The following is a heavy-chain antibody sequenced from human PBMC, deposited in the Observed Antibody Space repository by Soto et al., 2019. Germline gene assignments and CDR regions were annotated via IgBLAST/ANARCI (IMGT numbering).Heavy chain of an antibody. CDR2: IYYSGST. J-gene: IGHJ5*02. CDR1: GGSISSGDYY. V-gene: IGHV4-30-4*01. CDR3: ARERVGFNWFDP. Sequence: QVQLQESGPGLVKPSQTLSLTCTVSGGSISSGDYYWSWIRQPPGKGLEGIGYIYYSGSTYYNPSLKSRVTISVDTSKHQFSLKLSSVTAADTAVYYCARERVGFNWFDPWGQGTLVTVSS. D-gene: IGHD2-2*01.